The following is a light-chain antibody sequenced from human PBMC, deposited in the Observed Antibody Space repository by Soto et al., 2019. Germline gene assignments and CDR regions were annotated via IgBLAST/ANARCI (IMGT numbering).Light chain of an antibody. Sequence: DIQMTQSPSSLSASVGDRVTITCQASQNINNYLNWYQQKPGRAPKLLIYAASTLQSGVPSRFSGSGSGTDFTLTISSLQPEDFATYYCHQLNNYPLTFGGGTKVDIK. CDR1: QNINNY. CDR3: HQLNNYPLT. V-gene: IGKV1-9*01. J-gene: IGKJ4*01. CDR2: AAS.